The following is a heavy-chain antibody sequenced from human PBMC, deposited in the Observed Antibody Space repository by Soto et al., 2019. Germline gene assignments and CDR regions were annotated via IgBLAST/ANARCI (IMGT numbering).Heavy chain of an antibody. J-gene: IGHJ4*02. Sequence: PSETLSLTCIVSGESISSRSYYWGWIRQPPGKGLEWIGSIYYSGRTYYNPSLKSRSTISVDTSLNQFSLRLSSVTAADTAVYFCARHDYGDAARIDYWGQGTLVTVSS. D-gene: IGHD4-17*01. CDR1: GESISSRSYY. CDR2: IYYSGRT. V-gene: IGHV4-39*01. CDR3: ARHDYGDAARIDY.